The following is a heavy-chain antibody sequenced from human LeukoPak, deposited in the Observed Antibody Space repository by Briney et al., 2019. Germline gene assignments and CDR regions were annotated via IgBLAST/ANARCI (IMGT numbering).Heavy chain of an antibody. J-gene: IGHJ4*02. CDR3: ARDLAPYCSGGRCSTFDY. CDR2: ISGSSSYI. V-gene: IGHV3-21*01. Sequence: GGSLRLSCAASGFTFSSYSVNWVRQAPGKGLEWVSSISGSSSYIYYADSVKGRFTISRDNAKNSLYLQMNSLRGEDTALYYCARDLAPYCSGGRCSTFDYWGQGTLVTVSS. CDR1: GFTFSSYS. D-gene: IGHD2-15*01.